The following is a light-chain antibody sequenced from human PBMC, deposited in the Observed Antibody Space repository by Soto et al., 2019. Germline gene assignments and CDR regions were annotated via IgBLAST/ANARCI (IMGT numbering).Light chain of an antibody. J-gene: IGKJ3*01. V-gene: IGKV1-39*01. Sequence: DFQMTQSPSSLSASVGDRVTITCRASQSISNYLNWYQQKPGKAPNLLIYAASSLHSGVPSRFSGSGSGTDFPLTITSLRPEDFATYYCQQTYSTPFTFGPGTKVDIK. CDR3: QQTYSTPFT. CDR1: QSISNY. CDR2: AAS.